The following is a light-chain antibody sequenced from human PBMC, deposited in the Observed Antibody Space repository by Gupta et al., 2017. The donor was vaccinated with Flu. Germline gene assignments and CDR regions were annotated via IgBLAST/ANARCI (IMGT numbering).Light chain of an antibody. CDR3: QPSYRTPVS. CDR2: AAS. V-gene: IGKV1-39*01. J-gene: IGKJ2*03. CDR1: QSISSY. Sequence: DIQMTQSPSSLSASVGDRVTITCRASQSISSYLNWYQQKPGKAPKLLIYAASSLQSGVPSRFSGSGSGTDFTLTISSLQPEDFATYYCQPSYRTPVSFGQGTKLEIK.